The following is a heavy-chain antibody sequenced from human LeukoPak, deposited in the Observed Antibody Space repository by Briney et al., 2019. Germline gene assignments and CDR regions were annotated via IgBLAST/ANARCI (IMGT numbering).Heavy chain of an antibody. Sequence: PGGSLRLSCAASGFTFSSYGMHWVRQAPGKGLGWVAVIWYDGSNKYYADSVKGRFTISRDNSKNTLYLQMNSLRAEDTAVYYCAKDPEDIVVVVAATPNWFDPWGQGTLVTVSS. CDR3: AKDPEDIVVVVAATPNWFDP. V-gene: IGHV3-33*06. D-gene: IGHD2-15*01. CDR1: GFTFSSYG. CDR2: IWYDGSNK. J-gene: IGHJ5*02.